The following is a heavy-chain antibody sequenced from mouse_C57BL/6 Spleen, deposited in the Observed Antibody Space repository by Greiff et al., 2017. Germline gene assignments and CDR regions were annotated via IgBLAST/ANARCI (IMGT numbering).Heavy chain of an antibody. Sequence: QVQLQQSGAELVRPGSSVKLSCKASGYTFTSYWMDWVKQRPGQGLEWIGNIYPSDSETHYNQKFKDKATLTVDKSSSTAYMQLSSLTSEDSAVYYCARRDDYRFAYWGQGTLVTVSA. J-gene: IGHJ3*01. CDR3: ARRDDYRFAY. V-gene: IGHV1-61*01. D-gene: IGHD2-4*01. CDR2: IYPSDSET. CDR1: GYTFTSYW.